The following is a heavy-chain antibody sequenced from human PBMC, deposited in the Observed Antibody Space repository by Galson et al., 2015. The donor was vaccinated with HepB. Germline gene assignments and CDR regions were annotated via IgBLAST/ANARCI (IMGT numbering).Heavy chain of an antibody. V-gene: IGHV3-21*01. Sequence: LRLSCEASGFTFSSYSMNWVRQAPGKGLEWVSSISSRSSYIYYADSVKGRFTISRDNAKNSLYLQMKSLRAEDTAVYYCAREGLWFGELRAPAYFDYWGQGALVTVSS. D-gene: IGHD3-10*01. J-gene: IGHJ4*02. CDR1: GFTFSSYS. CDR2: ISSRSSYI. CDR3: AREGLWFGELRAPAYFDY.